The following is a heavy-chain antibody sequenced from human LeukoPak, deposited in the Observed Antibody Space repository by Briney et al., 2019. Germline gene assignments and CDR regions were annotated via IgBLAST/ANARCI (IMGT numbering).Heavy chain of an antibody. CDR1: GGSFSGYY. J-gene: IGHJ5*02. D-gene: IGHD6-13*01. V-gene: IGHV4-34*01. CDR3: ARDLRRPGYSSSCSFDP. CDR2: INHSGST. Sequence: PSETLSLTCAVYGGSFSGYYWSWIRQPPGKGLEWIGEINHSGSTYYNPSLKSRVTISVDTSKNQFSLKLSSVTAADTAVYYCARDLRRPGYSSSCSFDPWGQGTLVTVSS.